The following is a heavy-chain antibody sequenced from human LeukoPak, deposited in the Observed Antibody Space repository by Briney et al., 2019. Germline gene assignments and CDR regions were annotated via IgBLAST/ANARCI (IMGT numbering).Heavy chain of an antibody. V-gene: IGHV3-30*03. J-gene: IGHJ4*02. D-gene: IGHD6-13*01. CDR1: GFTFSSFG. CDR3: ATELVAGGPQDY. CDR2: ISNDGSKK. Sequence: HPGGSLRLSCAASGFTFSSFGMHWVRQASGKGPEWVTVISNDGSKKYYADSVKGRFTISRDNSRNTLYLQMNSLRAEDTAVYYCATELVAGGPQDYWGQGTLVTVSS.